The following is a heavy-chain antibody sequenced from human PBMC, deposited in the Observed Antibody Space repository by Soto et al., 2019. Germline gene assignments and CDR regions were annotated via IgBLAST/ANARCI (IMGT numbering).Heavy chain of an antibody. V-gene: IGHV3-7*01. D-gene: IGHD3-10*01. CDR1: GFTFSSYW. J-gene: IGHJ6*02. CDR2: IKQDGSEE. Sequence: EVQLVESGGGLVQPGGSLRLSCVDSGFTFSSYWMSWVRQAPVKGLEWVGNIKQDGSEENYVDSVKGRFTISRDDAKNSMYLQMNSLRAEDTAVYSCARLASSGRGWDVWGQGTTVVVSS. CDR3: ARLASSGRGWDV.